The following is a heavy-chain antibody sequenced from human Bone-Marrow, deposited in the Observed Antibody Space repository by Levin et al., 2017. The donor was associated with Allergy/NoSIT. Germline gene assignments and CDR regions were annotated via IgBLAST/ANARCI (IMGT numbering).Heavy chain of an antibody. J-gene: IGHJ5*02. CDR3: ARGREEWLVLAGADWFDP. Sequence: GGSLRLSCAASRFTFSTYSMNWVRLAPGKGLEWVSSISSNSDDIHYADSVRGRFTISRDNARNSLYLQMNSLSVEDTAVYYCARGREEWLVLAGADWFDPWGQGTLVTVSS. V-gene: IGHV3-21*01. D-gene: IGHD6-19*01. CDR1: RFTFSTYS. CDR2: ISSNSDDI.